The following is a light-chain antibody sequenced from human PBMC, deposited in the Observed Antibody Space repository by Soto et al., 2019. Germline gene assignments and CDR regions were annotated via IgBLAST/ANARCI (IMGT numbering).Light chain of an antibody. CDR2: GAS. V-gene: IGKV3-11*01. CDR3: QQRSNRPPIT. CDR1: QSVHTF. Sequence: EIVLTQSPDTLSLSPGERASLSCRASQSVHTFLAWYQQRPGQPPRLLIYGASTRATGVPARFSGSGSGTDFTLTIRSLEPEDFAVYYCQQRSNRPPITFGQGTRREIK. J-gene: IGKJ5*01.